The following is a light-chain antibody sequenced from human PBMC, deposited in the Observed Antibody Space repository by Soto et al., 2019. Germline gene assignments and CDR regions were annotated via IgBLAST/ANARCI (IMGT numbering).Light chain of an antibody. J-gene: IGKJ1*01. Sequence: DIQMTQSPSSLSASVGDRVTITCQASQDISNYLNWYQQKPGKAPKLLIYDASNLETGVPSRFSGSGSGTDFTFAISSLQPGDIATYYCQQYGNLPKTFGQGTKVDIK. CDR2: DAS. CDR1: QDISNY. V-gene: IGKV1-33*01. CDR3: QQYGNLPKT.